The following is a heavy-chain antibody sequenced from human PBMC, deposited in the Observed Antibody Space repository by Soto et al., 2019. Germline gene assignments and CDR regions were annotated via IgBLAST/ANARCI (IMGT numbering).Heavy chain of an antibody. V-gene: IGHV3-23*01. CDR1: GFTFSIYA. CDR2: ISDSGDNT. D-gene: IGHD3-22*01. CDR3: ASLIVVVITTPGFDY. Sequence: GSLRLSCAASGFTFSIYAMSWVRQAPGEGLEWVSAISDSGDNTYYADSVKGRFTISRDNSKNTLYLQMNSLRAEDTAVYYCASLIVVVITTPGFDYWGQGTLVTVSS. J-gene: IGHJ4*02.